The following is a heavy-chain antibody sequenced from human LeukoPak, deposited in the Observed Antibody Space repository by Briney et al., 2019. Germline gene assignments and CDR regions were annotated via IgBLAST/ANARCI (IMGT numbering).Heavy chain of an antibody. J-gene: IGHJ5*02. CDR1: GYTFTSYG. CDR3: ARNRIRAAAGTRNWFDP. CDR2: INPNSGGT. V-gene: IGHV1-2*02. D-gene: IGHD6-13*01. Sequence: ASVKVSCKASGYTFTSYGISWVRQAPGQGLEWMGWINPNSGGTNYAQKFQGRVTMTRDTTISTAYMELSRLRSDDTAVYYCARNRIRAAAGTRNWFDPWGQGTLVTVSS.